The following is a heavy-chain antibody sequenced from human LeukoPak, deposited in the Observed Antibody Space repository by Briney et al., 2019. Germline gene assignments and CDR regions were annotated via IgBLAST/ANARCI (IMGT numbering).Heavy chain of an antibody. CDR1: GFTFSGSA. D-gene: IGHD1-26*01. CDR2: IDKEKNSYATAS. V-gene: IGHV3-73*01. J-gene: IGHJ5*02. CDR3: TRDSGTYNWLDP. Sequence: GGSLRLSCAASGFTFSGSAIHWVRQSFGKGLEWIGHIDKEKNSYATASAYAVSVEGRFTVSRDDSKNMAFMQMSGLKTEDTALYFCTRDSGTYNWLDPWGQGTLVTVSS.